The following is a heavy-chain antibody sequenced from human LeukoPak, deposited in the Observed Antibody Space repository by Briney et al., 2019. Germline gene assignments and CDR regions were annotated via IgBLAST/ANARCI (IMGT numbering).Heavy chain of an antibody. Sequence: PSETLSLTCTISGDTIKRALDYWVWVRQAPGKRLEWLGSIYFSGSTHFNPSLKSRLDMSVDTPNNQFSLSLHSVTAEDTAVYFCARGGGLDVWGQGATVTVSS. V-gene: IGHV4-39*01. CDR2: IYFSGST. J-gene: IGHJ6*02. D-gene: IGHD3-16*01. CDR1: GDTIKRALDY. CDR3: ARGGGLDV.